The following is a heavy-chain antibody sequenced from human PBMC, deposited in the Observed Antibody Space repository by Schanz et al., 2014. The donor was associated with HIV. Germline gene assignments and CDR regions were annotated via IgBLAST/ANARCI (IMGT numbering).Heavy chain of an antibody. CDR3: ARGVVGATTDGFDY. D-gene: IGHD1-26*01. CDR2: IIPIFGTT. V-gene: IGHV1-69*01. Sequence: QVWLVQSGAEVKKPGASVRVSCKASGYNFGNLDINWVRQATGQGLEWMGGIIPIFGTTNYAQKFQGRVTITADESTSTAYMELSSLRSEDTAVYYCARGVVGATTDGFDYWGQGTLVTVSS. J-gene: IGHJ4*02. CDR1: GYNFGNLD.